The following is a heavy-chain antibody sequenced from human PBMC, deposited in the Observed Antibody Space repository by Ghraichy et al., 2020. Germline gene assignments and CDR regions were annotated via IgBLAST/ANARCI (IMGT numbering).Heavy chain of an antibody. D-gene: IGHD5-18*01. Sequence: GGSLRLSCAASGITLNTHWMIWFRQAPGKGLEWVANLNEDGTKRYYVDSVKGRFTISRDNAKNSLYLQMNSLRVEDTAVYYCARDSYGYDYWGQGTLVIVSS. J-gene: IGHJ4*02. CDR2: LNEDGTKR. CDR3: ARDSYGYDY. V-gene: IGHV3-7*03. CDR1: GITLNTHW.